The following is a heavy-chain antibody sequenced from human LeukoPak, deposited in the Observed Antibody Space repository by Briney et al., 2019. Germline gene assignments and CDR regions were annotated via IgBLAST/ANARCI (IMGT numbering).Heavy chain of an antibody. CDR2: IFHTGST. D-gene: IGHD6-13*01. CDR1: GDSISSYY. Sequence: SETLSLTCTVSGDSISSYYWSWIRQPPGKGLEWIGSIFHTGSTYHNPSLKSRVTISVDTSKNQFSLKLNSVTAADTAVYYCARDHSSSSEDYWGQGTLVTVSS. J-gene: IGHJ4*02. CDR3: ARDHSSSSEDY. V-gene: IGHV4-38-2*02.